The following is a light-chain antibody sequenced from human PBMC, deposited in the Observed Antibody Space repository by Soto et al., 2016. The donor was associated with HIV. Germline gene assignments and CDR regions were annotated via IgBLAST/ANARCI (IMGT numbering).Light chain of an antibody. CDR3: QQAHSFPSVT. V-gene: IGKV1-17*03. CDR2: SAS. CDR1: QGISNF. Sequence: DIQMTQSPSAMSASVGDRVTITCRASQGISNFLAWFQQKLGRVSGRLISSASSLQSGVPSRLSGSGSGTEFILTISSLQPEYFATYYCQQAHSFPSVTFGQGTRLEIK. J-gene: IGKJ5*01.